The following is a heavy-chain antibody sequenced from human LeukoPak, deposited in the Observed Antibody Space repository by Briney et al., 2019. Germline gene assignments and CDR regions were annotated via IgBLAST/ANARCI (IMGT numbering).Heavy chain of an antibody. CDR2: IIPIFGTA. CDR1: GGTFSSYA. D-gene: IGHD3-10*01. Sequence: SVKVSCKASGGTFSSYAISWVRQAPGRGLEWMGGIIPIFGTANYAQKFQGRVTITADESTSTAYMELSSLRSEDTAVYYCARDLVRGVIMEDWFDPWGQGTLVTVSS. CDR3: ARDLVRGVIMEDWFDP. J-gene: IGHJ5*02. V-gene: IGHV1-69*01.